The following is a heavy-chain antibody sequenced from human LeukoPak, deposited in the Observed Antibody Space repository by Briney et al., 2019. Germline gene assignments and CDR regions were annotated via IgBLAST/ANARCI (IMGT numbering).Heavy chain of an antibody. CDR1: GFSLSTSGVG. D-gene: IGHD4-23*01. Sequence: ESGPTLVNPTQTLTLTCTFSGFSLSTSGVGVGWIRQPPGKALEWLALIYWDDDKRYSPSLKSRLTITKDTSKNQVVITMSNRDPVDTATYYCAHSRWPRADFDYWGQGTLVSVSS. J-gene: IGHJ4*02. CDR3: AHSRWPRADFDY. CDR2: IYWDDDK. V-gene: IGHV2-5*02.